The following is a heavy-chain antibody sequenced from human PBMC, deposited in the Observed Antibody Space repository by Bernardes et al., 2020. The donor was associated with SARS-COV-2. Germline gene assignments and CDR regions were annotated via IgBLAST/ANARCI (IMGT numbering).Heavy chain of an antibody. CDR2: INPSGGST. Sequence: ASVKVSCKASGYTFTSYYMHWVRQAPGQGLEWMGIINPSGGSTSYAQKFQGRVTMTRDTSTSTVYMELSSLRSEDTAVYYCARDPTPSDCSGGSCYSDYYYGMDVWGQGTTVTVSS. CDR1: GYTFTSYY. D-gene: IGHD2-15*01. J-gene: IGHJ6*02. V-gene: IGHV1-46*01. CDR3: ARDPTPSDCSGGSCYSDYYYGMDV.